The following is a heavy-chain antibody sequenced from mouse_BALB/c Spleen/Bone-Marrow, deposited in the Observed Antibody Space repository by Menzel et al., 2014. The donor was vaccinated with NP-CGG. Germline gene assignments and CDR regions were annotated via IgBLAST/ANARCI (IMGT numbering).Heavy chain of an antibody. V-gene: IGHV1S81*02. Sequence: QVQLQQSGAELVKPGASVKLSCKASGYTFTSYYMYWVKQRPGQGLEWIGGINPSNGGTNFNEKFKSKATLTVDKSSSTAYMQLSSRTSEDSAVYYCTRAEPFAYWGQGTLVTVSA. J-gene: IGHJ3*01. CDR2: INPSNGGT. CDR1: GYTFTSYY. CDR3: TRAEPFAY.